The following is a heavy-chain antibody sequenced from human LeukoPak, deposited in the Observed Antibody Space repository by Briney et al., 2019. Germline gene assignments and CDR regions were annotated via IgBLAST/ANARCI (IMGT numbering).Heavy chain of an antibody. CDR1: GGSFSGYY. CDR2: INHSGST. Sequence: IPSETLSLTCAVYGGSFSGYYWSWIRQPPGKGLEWIGEINHSGSTNYNPSLKSRVTISVDTSKNQFSLKLSSVTAADTAVYYCARLYGNYQNYFDYWGQGTLVTVSS. V-gene: IGHV4-34*01. J-gene: IGHJ4*02. D-gene: IGHD1-7*01. CDR3: ARLYGNYQNYFDY.